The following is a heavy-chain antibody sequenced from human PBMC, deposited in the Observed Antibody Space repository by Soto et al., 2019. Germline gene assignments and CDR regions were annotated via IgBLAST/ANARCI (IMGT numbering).Heavy chain of an antibody. Sequence: GGSLSLSCAASGFPFSNALMNWVRQAPGKGLEWVGRIKSKTDGGTTDYAAPVKGRFTISRDDSKNTLYLQMNSLKTEDTAVYYCTTVEGATQFDYWGQGTLVTVSS. CDR3: TTVEGATQFDY. CDR2: IKSKTDGGTT. CDR1: GFPFSNAL. J-gene: IGHJ4*02. D-gene: IGHD1-26*01. V-gene: IGHV3-15*07.